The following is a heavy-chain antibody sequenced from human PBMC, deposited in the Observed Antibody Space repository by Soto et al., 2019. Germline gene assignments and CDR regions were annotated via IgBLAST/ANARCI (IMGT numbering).Heavy chain of an antibody. J-gene: IGHJ4*02. CDR1: GFSLSTSGVG. CDR2: IYWDDDK. D-gene: IGHD6-19*01. Sequence: QITLKESGPTLVKPTQTLTLTCTFSGFSLSTSGVGVGWIRQPPGKGLEWLALIYWDDDKGYSPSLKSRLTIXXDTSKDQVVPTMPNMDPVYTTTYYSAHRRQSPVMGWGQGTQATVSS. CDR3: AHRRQSPVMG. V-gene: IGHV2-5*02.